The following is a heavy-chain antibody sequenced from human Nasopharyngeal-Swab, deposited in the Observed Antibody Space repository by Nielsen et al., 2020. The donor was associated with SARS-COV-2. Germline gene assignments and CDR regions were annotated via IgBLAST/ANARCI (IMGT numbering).Heavy chain of an antibody. V-gene: IGHV7-4-1*02. D-gene: IGHD3-10*01. J-gene: IGHJ4*02. CDR2: INTNTGNP. CDR3: ARATDQDYYGSGSYYDY. CDR1: GYTLTELS. Sequence: ASVKVSCKVSGYTLTELSMHWVRQAPGKGLEWMGWINTNTGNPTYAQGFTGRFVFSLDTSVSTAYLQISSLKAEDTAVYYCARATDQDYYGSGSYYDYWGQGTLVTVSS.